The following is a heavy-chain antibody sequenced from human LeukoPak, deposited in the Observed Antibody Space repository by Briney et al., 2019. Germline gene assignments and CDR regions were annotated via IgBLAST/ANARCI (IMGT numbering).Heavy chain of an antibody. V-gene: IGHV1-69*04. J-gene: IGHJ4*02. Sequence: SVKVSCKASGGTFSSYAISWVRQALGQGLEWMGRIIPILGIANYAQKFQGRVTITADKSTSTAYMELSSLRSEDTAVYYCAREVAYGDETAHYFDYWGQGTLVTVSS. CDR1: GGTFSSYA. CDR3: AREVAYGDETAHYFDY. CDR2: IIPILGIA. D-gene: IGHD4-17*01.